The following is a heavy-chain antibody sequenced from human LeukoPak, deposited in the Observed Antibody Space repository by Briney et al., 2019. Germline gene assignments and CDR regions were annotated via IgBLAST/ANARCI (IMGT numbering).Heavy chain of an antibody. CDR1: GYTFTGPY. CDR2: INPNSGGT. CDR3: ALSPLIVVVPAAIFY. J-gene: IGHJ4*02. D-gene: IGHD2-2*01. V-gene: IGHV1-2*02. Sequence: ASVKVSCKASGYTFTGPYMHWVRQAPGQGLEWMGWINPNSGGTNYAQNFQGRVTMTRDTSFSTAYMEVSRLRSDDTAVYYCALSPLIVVVPAAIFYWGQGTLVAVSS.